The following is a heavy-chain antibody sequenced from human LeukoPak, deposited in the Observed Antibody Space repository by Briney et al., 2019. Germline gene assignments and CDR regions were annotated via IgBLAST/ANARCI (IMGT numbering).Heavy chain of an antibody. Sequence: PGGSLRLSCAASGFTFSSYDMHWVRQATGKGLEWVSAIGTAGDTYYPGSVKGRFTISRENAKNSLYLQMNSLRAGDTAVYYCARVGYYGSGSGYMDVWGKGTTVTISS. V-gene: IGHV3-13*01. D-gene: IGHD3-10*01. CDR1: GFTFSSYD. CDR2: IGTAGDT. J-gene: IGHJ6*03. CDR3: ARVGYYGSGSGYMDV.